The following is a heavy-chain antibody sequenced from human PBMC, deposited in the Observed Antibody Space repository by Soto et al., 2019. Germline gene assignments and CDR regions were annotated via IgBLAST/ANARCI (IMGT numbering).Heavy chain of an antibody. J-gene: IGHJ4*02. CDR3: ARCIAAAGPIDY. V-gene: IGHV4-4*02. D-gene: IGHD6-13*01. Sequence: PSETLSLTCAVSGCSISSSNWCSWVRQPPGKGLEWIGEIYHSGSTNYNPSLKSRVTISVDKSKNQFSLKLNSLTAADTAVYYCARCIAAAGPIDYWGQGTLVTVSS. CDR1: GCSISSSNW. CDR2: IYHSGST.